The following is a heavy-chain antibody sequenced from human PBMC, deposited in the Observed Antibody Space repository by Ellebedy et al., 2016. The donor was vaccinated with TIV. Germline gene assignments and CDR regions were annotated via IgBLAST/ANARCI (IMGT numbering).Heavy chain of an antibody. Sequence: AASVKVSCKTSGGTFNTYAINWLRQAPGQGLEWMGVIIPLSDPTHYAQKFQRRVTITADESTSTAYMYLSSLTSEDTAIYYCARDRGNSHAFAIWGQGTMVTVSS. J-gene: IGHJ3*02. V-gene: IGHV1-69*13. CDR3: ARDRGNSHAFAI. D-gene: IGHD4-23*01. CDR1: GGTFNTYA. CDR2: IIPLSDPT.